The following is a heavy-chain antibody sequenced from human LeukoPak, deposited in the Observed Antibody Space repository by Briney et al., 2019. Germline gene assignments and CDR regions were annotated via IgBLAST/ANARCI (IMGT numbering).Heavy chain of an antibody. J-gene: IGHJ6*02. D-gene: IGHD3-10*01. CDR3: AKDLQAWGSGCLDV. V-gene: IGHV3-23*01. CDR1: GFTFINYA. CDR2: ITGSGDRT. Sequence: GGSLRLSCAASGFTFINYAMGWVRLPPGKGLEWVSLITGSGDRTYYADSVKGRFTISRDTSKNTLYMQMKGLRAEDTAVYYCAKDLQAWGSGCLDVWGQGTTVTVSS.